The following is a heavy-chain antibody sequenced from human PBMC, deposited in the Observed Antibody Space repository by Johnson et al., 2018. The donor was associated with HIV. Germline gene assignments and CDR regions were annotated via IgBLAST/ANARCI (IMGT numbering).Heavy chain of an antibody. J-gene: IGHJ3*02. V-gene: IGHV3-9*01. D-gene: IGHD2-15*01. CDR3: ARGFHRGGSFDI. CDR2: ISWNSGSI. CDR1: GFTFSSYA. Sequence: VQLVESGGGVVQPGRSLRLSCAASGFTFSSYAMHWVRQAPGKGLEWVSGISWNSGSIGYADSVKGRFTISRDNAKNSLYLQMNSLRAEDTAGYYCARGFHRGGSFDIWGQGTMVTVSS.